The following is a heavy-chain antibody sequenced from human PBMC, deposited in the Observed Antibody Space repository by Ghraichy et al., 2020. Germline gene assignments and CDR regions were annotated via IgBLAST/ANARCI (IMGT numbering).Heavy chain of an antibody. Sequence: GGSLRLSCAASGFTFSSYWMHWVRQAPGKGLVWVSRINSDGSSTSYADSVKGRFTISRDNAKNTLYLQMNSLRAEDTAVYYCARDRGRSHGYYDFWSGYLDYYYYYGMDVWGQGTTVTVSS. D-gene: IGHD3-3*01. J-gene: IGHJ6*02. V-gene: IGHV3-74*01. CDR1: GFTFSSYW. CDR2: INSDGSST. CDR3: ARDRGRSHGYYDFWSGYLDYYYYYGMDV.